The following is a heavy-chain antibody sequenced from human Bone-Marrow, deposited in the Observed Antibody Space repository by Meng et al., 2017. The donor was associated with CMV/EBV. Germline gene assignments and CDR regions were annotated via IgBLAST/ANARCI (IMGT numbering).Heavy chain of an antibody. CDR3: ANTNDYGGYSPN. CDR1: RFTFSRYS. Sequence: GESLKISCAASRFTFSRYSMHWVRQAPGKGLEWVAVISYDGDNKHYADSVKGRFTISRDDAKNSLYLQMNSLRAEDTAVYYCANTNDYGGYSPNWGQGPLVTGFS. V-gene: IGHV3-30*04. J-gene: IGHJ4*02. D-gene: IGHD4-23*01. CDR2: ISYDGDNK.